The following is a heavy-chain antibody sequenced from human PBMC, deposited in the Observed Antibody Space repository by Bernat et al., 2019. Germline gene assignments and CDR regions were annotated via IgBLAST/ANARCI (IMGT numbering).Heavy chain of an antibody. J-gene: IGHJ3*02. CDR1: GGSISSSSYY. V-gene: IGHV4-39*01. Sequence: QLQLQESGPGLVKPSETLSLTCTVSGGSISSSSYYWGWIRQPPGKGLEWIGSIYYSGSTYYNPSLKSRVTISVDTSKNQFSLKLSSVTAADTAVYYCARPFAITGTLFDAFDIWGQGTMVTVSS. CDR2: IYYSGST. CDR3: ARPFAITGTLFDAFDI. D-gene: IGHD1-7*01.